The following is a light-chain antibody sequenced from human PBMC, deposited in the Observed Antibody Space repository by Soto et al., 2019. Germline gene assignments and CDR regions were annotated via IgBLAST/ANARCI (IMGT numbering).Light chain of an antibody. Sequence: EIVMTQSPATLSVSPGERATLSCRASQSVFSSLAWYQQKPGQAARLLIYGAATRATGIPARLSGSGSGTEFTLTISSLQSEDFAVYYCQQYHNWPAFGQGTKVEIK. CDR1: QSVFSS. CDR3: QQYHNWPA. J-gene: IGKJ1*01. CDR2: GAA. V-gene: IGKV3-15*01.